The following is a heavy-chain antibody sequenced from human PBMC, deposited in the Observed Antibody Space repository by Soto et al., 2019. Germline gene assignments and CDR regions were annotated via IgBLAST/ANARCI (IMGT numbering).Heavy chain of an antibody. J-gene: IGHJ6*02. CDR1: GFTSSSYG. D-gene: IGHD2-2*01. CDR3: ARDQIVVVPAAIPHYYYGMDV. V-gene: IGHV3-30-3*01. CDR2: ISYDGSNK. Sequence: RPRRLSCATSGFTSSSYGMHWVRQAPCKWLEWVAVISYDGSNKYYADSVKGRFTISRDNSKNTLYLQMNSLRAEDTAVYYCARDQIVVVPAAIPHYYYGMDVWGQGTTVTVSS.